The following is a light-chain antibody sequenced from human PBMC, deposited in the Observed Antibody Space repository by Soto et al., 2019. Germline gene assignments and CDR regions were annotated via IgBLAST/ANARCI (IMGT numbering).Light chain of an antibody. CDR1: QSISNH. J-gene: IGKJ4*01. CDR3: QQRSDWPLT. V-gene: IGKV3-11*01. Sequence: EIVLTQSPETLSLSPGLRATLSCRASQSISNHLAWYQQRPGQAPRLLISNASERATGIPARFSGSGSGTDFTLTISRLEPEDFAIYYCQQRSDWPLTFGGGTKVELK. CDR2: NAS.